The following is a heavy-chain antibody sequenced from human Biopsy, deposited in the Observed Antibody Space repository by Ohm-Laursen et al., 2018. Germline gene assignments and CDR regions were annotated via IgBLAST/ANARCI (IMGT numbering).Heavy chain of an antibody. CDR2: FYYSGNT. V-gene: IGHV4-59*01. CDR1: GDSISIYY. D-gene: IGHD3-3*01. Sequence: GTLSLTWNVSGDSISIYYWSWIRQPPGKGLEWIGNFYYSGNTNYNPSLKSRITMSLDRSKSQVSLRMNSVTAADTAVYYCARARIKTSGVLIPETYYFDSWGQGTLVTVSS. CDR3: ARARIKTSGVLIPETYYFDS. J-gene: IGHJ4*02.